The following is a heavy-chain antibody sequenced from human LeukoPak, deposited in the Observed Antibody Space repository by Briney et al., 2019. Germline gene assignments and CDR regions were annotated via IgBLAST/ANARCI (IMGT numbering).Heavy chain of an antibody. V-gene: IGHV1-2*02. CDR2: INPNSGGT. CDR1: GDTLIAYF. D-gene: IGHD1-26*01. J-gene: IGHJ4*02. Sequence: ASLKRSCEVSGDTLIAYFMHCVREAPGHGVEWMGWINPNSGGTHYAQKFPGRVTMTRDTAISTGYLEVSSGRSGYAAVYYCARPPPYSGGYPRDDYWGQGTLVTVSS. CDR3: ARPPPYSGGYPRDDY.